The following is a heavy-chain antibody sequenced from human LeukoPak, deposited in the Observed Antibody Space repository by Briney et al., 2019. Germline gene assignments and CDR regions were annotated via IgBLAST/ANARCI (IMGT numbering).Heavy chain of an antibody. V-gene: IGHV3-21*01. CDR1: GFTFSSYS. D-gene: IGHD3-10*01. CDR3: ARFGAGKFDY. Sequence: GGSLRLSCAASGFTFSSYSMNLVRQAPGKGLEWVSSISSSSSYIYYADSVKGRFTISRDNAKNSLYLQMNSLRAEDTAVYYCARFGAGKFDYWGQGTLVTVSS. J-gene: IGHJ4*02. CDR2: ISSSSSYI.